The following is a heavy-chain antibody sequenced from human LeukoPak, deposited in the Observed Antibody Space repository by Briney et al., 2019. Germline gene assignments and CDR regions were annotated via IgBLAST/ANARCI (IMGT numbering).Heavy chain of an antibody. D-gene: IGHD4-17*01. CDR3: AREGVAGDYDY. Sequence: ASVKVSCKASGYTFTSYYMHWVRQATGQGLEWMGIINPSGGSTSYAQKFQGRVTMTRDTSTSTVYMELSSLRSEDTAVYYCAREGVAGDYDYWGQGTLVTVSS. J-gene: IGHJ4*02. V-gene: IGHV1-46*01. CDR2: INPSGGST. CDR1: GYTFTSYY.